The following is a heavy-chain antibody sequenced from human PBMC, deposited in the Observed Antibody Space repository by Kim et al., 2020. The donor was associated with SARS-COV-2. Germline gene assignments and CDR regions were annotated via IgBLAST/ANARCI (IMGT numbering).Heavy chain of an antibody. CDR2: SSSSSTI. D-gene: IGHD6-6*01. V-gene: IGHV3-48*02. Sequence: SSSSSTINYADSVKGRFTISRDNAKNSLYLQMNSLRDEDTAVYYCASLSSGWGQGTLVTVSS. CDR3: ASLSSG. J-gene: IGHJ4*02.